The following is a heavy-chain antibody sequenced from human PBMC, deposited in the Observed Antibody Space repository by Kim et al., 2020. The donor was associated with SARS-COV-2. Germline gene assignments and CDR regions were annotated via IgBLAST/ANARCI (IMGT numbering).Heavy chain of an antibody. V-gene: IGHV4-39*01. CDR1: GGSISSSSYY. CDR3: ARRTKAPLWFGGNWFDP. J-gene: IGHJ5*02. Sequence: SETLSLTCTVSGGSISSSSYYWGWIRQPPGKGLEWIGSIYYSGSTYYNPSLKSRVTISVDTSKNQFSLKLSSVTAADTAVYYCARRTKAPLWFGGNWFDPWGQGTLVTVSS. CDR2: IYYSGST. D-gene: IGHD3-10*01.